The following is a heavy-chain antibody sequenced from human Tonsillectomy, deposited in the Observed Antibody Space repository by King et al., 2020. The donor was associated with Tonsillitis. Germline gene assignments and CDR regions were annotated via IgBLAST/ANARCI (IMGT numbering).Heavy chain of an antibody. Sequence: QLVQSGGGVVQPGRSLRLSCAASGFTFSSYGMHWVRQAPGKGLEWVAFISSHGSNKYYADSVKGRLTISRDNSKNTLYLQTNSLTAEDTAVYYCAKAGEITIFGVDKNWFDPWGQGTQVTVSS. CDR3: AKAGEITIFGVDKNWFDP. CDR1: GFTFSSYG. V-gene: IGHV3-30*18. J-gene: IGHJ5*02. CDR2: ISSHGSNK. D-gene: IGHD3-3*01.